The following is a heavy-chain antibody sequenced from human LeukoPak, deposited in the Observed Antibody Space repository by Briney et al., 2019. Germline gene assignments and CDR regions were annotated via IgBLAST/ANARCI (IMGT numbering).Heavy chain of an antibody. CDR1: GGSISSYY. CDR3: AREGPTVTIRG. CDR2: IYYSGST. D-gene: IGHD4-17*01. V-gene: IGHV4-59*01. J-gene: IGHJ4*02. Sequence: SETLSPTCTVSGGSISSYYWSWIRQPPGKGLEWIGYIYYSGSTNYNPSLKSRVTISVDTSKNQFSLKLSSVTAADTAVYYCAREGPTVTIRGWGQGTLVTVSS.